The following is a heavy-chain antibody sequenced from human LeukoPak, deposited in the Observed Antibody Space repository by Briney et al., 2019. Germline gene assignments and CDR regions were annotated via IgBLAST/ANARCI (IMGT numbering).Heavy chain of an antibody. CDR1: GFTFSDYY. D-gene: IGHD3-10*01. V-gene: IGHV4-30-4*08. J-gene: IGHJ4*02. CDR3: ARGYGSGSELFDY. CDR2: IYYSGST. Sequence: LRLSCVASGFTFSDYYMSWIRQPPGKGLEWIGYIYYSGSTYYNPSLKSRVTISVDTSKNQFSLKLSSVTAADTAVYYCARGYGSGSELFDYWGQGTLVTVSS.